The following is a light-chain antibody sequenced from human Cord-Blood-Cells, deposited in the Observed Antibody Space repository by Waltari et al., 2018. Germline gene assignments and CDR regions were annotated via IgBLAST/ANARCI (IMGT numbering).Light chain of an antibody. CDR2: AAS. Sequence: AIRITQSPSSLSASTGDRVTITCRPSQGISSYLAWYQQKPGKAPKLLIYAASTLQSGVPSRFSGSGSGTDFTLTISCLQSEDFATYYCQQYYSYLTFGGGTKVEIK. CDR1: QGISSY. CDR3: QQYYSYLT. V-gene: IGKV1-8*01. J-gene: IGKJ4*01.